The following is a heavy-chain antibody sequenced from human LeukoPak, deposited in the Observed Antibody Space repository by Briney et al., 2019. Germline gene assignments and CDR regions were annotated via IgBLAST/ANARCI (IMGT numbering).Heavy chain of an antibody. J-gene: IGHJ5*02. D-gene: IGHD4-11*01. V-gene: IGHV1-2*02. CDR1: GYTFTSYY. CDR2: INPNSGGT. Sequence: ASVKVSCKASGYTFTSYYMHWVRQAPGQGLEWMGWINPNSGGTNYAQKFQGRVTMTRDTSISTAYMELSRLRSDDTAVYYCARVATTVIWFDPWGQGTLVTVSS. CDR3: ARVATTVIWFDP.